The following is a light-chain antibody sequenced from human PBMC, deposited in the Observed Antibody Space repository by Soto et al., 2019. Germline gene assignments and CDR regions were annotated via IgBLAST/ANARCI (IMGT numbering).Light chain of an antibody. CDR1: QSVSSN. CDR2: GAS. V-gene: IGKV3D-15*01. CDR3: QQYSNWPFT. Sequence: EIVMTQSPATLSVSPGERATLSCRASQSVSSNLAWYQLKPGQAPRLLIYGASARATGIPARFSGSGSGTDFTLTITSLQSEDFAVYYCQQYSNWPFTFGQGTKVEIK. J-gene: IGKJ2*01.